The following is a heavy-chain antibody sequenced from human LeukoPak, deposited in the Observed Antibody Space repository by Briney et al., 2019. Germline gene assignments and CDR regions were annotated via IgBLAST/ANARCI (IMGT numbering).Heavy chain of an antibody. CDR2: IYYSGST. Sequence: KPSETLSLTCTVSGGSISSYYWSWIRQPPGKGLEWIRYIYYSGSTNYNPSLKSRVTISVDTSKNQFSLKLSSVTAADTAVYYCARGSTHRGYSYGLTPYYFDYWGQGTLVTVSS. D-gene: IGHD5-18*01. CDR1: GGSISSYY. CDR3: ARGSTHRGYSYGLTPYYFDY. J-gene: IGHJ4*02. V-gene: IGHV4-59*01.